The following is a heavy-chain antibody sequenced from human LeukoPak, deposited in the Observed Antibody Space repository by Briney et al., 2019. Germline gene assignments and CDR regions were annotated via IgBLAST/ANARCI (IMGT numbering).Heavy chain of an antibody. CDR2: IYTSGST. CDR1: GGSISSGGYY. CDR3: ARDGKGARNWFDP. V-gene: IGHV4-61*02. Sequence: KPSETLSLTCTVSGGSISSGGYYWSWIRQPAGKGLEWIGRIYTSGSTNYNPSLKSRVTMSVDTSKNQFSLKLSSVTAADTAVYYCARDGKGARNWFDPWGQGTLVTVSS. J-gene: IGHJ5*02. D-gene: IGHD1-26*01.